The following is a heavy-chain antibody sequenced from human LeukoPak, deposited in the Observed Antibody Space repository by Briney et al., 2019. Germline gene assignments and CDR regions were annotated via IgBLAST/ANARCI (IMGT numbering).Heavy chain of an antibody. D-gene: IGHD3-10*01. CDR1: GGSFSGYY. CDR2: INHSGST. Sequence: SETLSLTCAVYGGSFSGYYWSWIRQPPGKGLEWIGEINHSGSTNYNPSLKSRVTISVDTSKNQFSPKLSSVTAADTAVYYCARRGVYGSGSRGFDPWGQGTLVTVSS. V-gene: IGHV4-34*01. CDR3: ARRGVYGSGSRGFDP. J-gene: IGHJ5*02.